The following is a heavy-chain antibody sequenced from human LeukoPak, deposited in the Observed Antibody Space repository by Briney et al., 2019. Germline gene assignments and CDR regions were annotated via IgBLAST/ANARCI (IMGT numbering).Heavy chain of an antibody. CDR1: GYTFTSNY. D-gene: IGHD2-2*01. J-gene: IGHJ4*02. Sequence: ASVKVSCKAFGYTFTSNYMHWVRQAPGQGPEWMGVISPSGGSTTYAQKFQGRVTLTRDMSTSTDYLELSSLRSEDTAVYYCARAQNDIVVVPTLWGQGTLVTVSS. CDR3: ARAQNDIVVVPTL. CDR2: ISPSGGST. V-gene: IGHV1-46*01.